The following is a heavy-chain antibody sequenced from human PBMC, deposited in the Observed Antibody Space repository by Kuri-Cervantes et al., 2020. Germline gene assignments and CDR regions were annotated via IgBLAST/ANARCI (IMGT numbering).Heavy chain of an antibody. J-gene: IGHJ4*02. CDR2: ISYDGSNK. Sequence: GESLKISCAASGFTFSSYGMHWVRQAPGKGLEWVAIISYDGSNKYYADSVKGRFTISRDNSKNTLYLQMNSLRDEDTAVYYCARDGPGQDDFDYWGQGTLVTVSS. V-gene: IGHV3-30*03. CDR1: GFTFSSYG. CDR3: ARDGPGQDDFDY. D-gene: IGHD3-3*01.